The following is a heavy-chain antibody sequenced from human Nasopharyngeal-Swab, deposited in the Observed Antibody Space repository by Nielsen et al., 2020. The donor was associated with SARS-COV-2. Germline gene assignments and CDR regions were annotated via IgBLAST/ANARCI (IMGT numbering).Heavy chain of an antibody. Sequence: GGSLRLSCAASGFTFSNYWMHWVRQAPGKGLVWVSRINTDGSSTNYADSVKGRFTISRDNAKNTVYLQMNSLRAEDTAVYYCARGGYGNYYYYYYYMDVWGKGTTVTVSS. J-gene: IGHJ6*03. CDR2: INTDGSST. CDR1: GFTFSNYW. D-gene: IGHD4-23*01. CDR3: ARGGYGNYYYYYYYMDV. V-gene: IGHV3-74*01.